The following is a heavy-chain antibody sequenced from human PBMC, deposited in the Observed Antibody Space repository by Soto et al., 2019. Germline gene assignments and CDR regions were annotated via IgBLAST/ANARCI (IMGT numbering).Heavy chain of an antibody. Sequence: QVQLVESGGGVVQPGRSQRLSCAASGFTFSSYAMHWVRQAPGKGLEWVAVISYDGSNKYYADSVKGRFTISRDNSKNTLYLQMNRLRAEDTAVYYCAREEGYCSGGGCYPDAFDIWGQGTMVTVSS. CDR1: GFTFSSYA. V-gene: IGHV3-30-3*01. CDR2: ISYDGSNK. D-gene: IGHD2-15*01. J-gene: IGHJ3*02. CDR3: AREEGYCSGGGCYPDAFDI.